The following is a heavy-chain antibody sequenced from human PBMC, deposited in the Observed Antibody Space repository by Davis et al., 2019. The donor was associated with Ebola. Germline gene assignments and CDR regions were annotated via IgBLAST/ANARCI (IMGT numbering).Heavy chain of an antibody. CDR3: ARRQLGSYKYGFDV. CDR1: GYSFIDYT. CDR2: FNAGNGDS. V-gene: IGHV1-3*01. J-gene: IGHJ6*02. D-gene: IGHD6-6*01. Sequence: ASVKVSCKASGYSFIDYTMHWVRQAPGQKLEWMGWFNAGNGDSGSSQNFQGRVTITTDTSASTGYMELGSLISDDTAVYYCARRQLGSYKYGFDVWGQGTTVTVSS.